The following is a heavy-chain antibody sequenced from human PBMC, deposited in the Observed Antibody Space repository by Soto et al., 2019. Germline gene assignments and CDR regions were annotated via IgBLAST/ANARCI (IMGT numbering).Heavy chain of an antibody. V-gene: IGHV3-21*01. CDR2: ISSSSSYI. J-gene: IGHJ1*01. Sequence: PGGSLRLSCAASGFTFSSYSMNWVRQAPGKGLEWVSSISSSSSYIYYADSVKGRFTISRDNAKNSLYLQMNSLRAEDTAVYYCARDSLDDDGDYVRYFQHWGQGTLVTVSS. D-gene: IGHD4-17*01. CDR1: GFTFSSYS. CDR3: ARDSLDDDGDYVRYFQH.